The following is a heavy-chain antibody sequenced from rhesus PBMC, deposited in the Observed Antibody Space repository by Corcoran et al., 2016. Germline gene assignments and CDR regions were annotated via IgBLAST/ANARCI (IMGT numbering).Heavy chain of an antibody. CDR1: GGSFRGFYS. CDR3: ARVDSWNSLDY. CDR2: ISGDSTGT. V-gene: IGHV4-73*01. Sequence: QVQLQQWGGGLVKPSETLSLTCAVYGGSFRGFYSWSWIRQPPGRGLEWIGHISGDSTGTNYHPSLKKRVAISKDTSKNHFSLSLNSMTAADTAVYYCARVDSWNSLDYWGQGVLVTVSS. J-gene: IGHJ4*01. D-gene: IGHD1-1*01.